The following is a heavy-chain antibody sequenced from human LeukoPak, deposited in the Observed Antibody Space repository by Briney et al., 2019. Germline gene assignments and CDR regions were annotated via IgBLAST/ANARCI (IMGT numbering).Heavy chain of an antibody. Sequence: SETLSLTCTVSGGFISSNSAYWSWIRQPPGKALEWIGNIYYSGTTYYNPSLQSRVTMSVDTSNNQFSLKLTSVTAADTAVYYCARLPAYCSSTSCYYDYWGQGTLVTVSS. D-gene: IGHD2-2*01. CDR1: GGFISSNSAY. J-gene: IGHJ4*02. CDR3: ARLPAYCSSTSCYYDY. CDR2: IYYSGTT. V-gene: IGHV4-39*07.